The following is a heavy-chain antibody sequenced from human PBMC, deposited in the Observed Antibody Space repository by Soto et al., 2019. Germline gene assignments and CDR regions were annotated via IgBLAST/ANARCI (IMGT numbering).Heavy chain of an antibody. D-gene: IGHD4-17*01. CDR1: GFSFSRYT. V-gene: IGHV5-51*01. J-gene: IGHJ6*02. CDR3: TLSYGDSYYYYYGMDV. Sequence: GESLKISCMGSGFSFSRYTVGWGRQVPGKGLEWMGVIHPGDSDTRYSPSFQGQVTISADKSISTAYLQWSSLKASDTAMYYCTLSYGDSYYYYYGMDVWGQGTTVTVSS. CDR2: IHPGDSDT.